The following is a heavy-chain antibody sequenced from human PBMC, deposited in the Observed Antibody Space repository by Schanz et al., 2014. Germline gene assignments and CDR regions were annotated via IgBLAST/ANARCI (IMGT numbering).Heavy chain of an antibody. J-gene: IGHJ4*02. CDR2: IYFSGAT. CDR3: ARGRHLGGPPYFDY. CDR1: GGSIRNGPYY. Sequence: QVQLQESGPGLVKPSQTLSLTCSVSGGSIRNGPYYWTWIRQHPGKGLEWIGYIYFSGATYINPYLERRVITSVNTSETQFSLKLTSVTAADTAVYYCARGRHLGGPPYFDYWGRGSLVSVSS. D-gene: IGHD3-16*01. V-gene: IGHV4-31*03.